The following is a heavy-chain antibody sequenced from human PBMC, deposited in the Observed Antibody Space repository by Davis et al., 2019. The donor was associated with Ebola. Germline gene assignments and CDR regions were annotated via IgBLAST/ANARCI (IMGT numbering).Heavy chain of an antibody. V-gene: IGHV4-34*01. CDR2: INHRGST. Sequence: SETLSLTCAVYVGSFSGYYWTWIRQPPGKGLEWIGEINHRGSTNYNPSLKSRVTISVDTSKNQFSLRLSSVTAADTAVYHCARVNGDYYYYGMDVWGQGTTVTVSS. CDR3: ARVNGDYYYYGMDV. CDR1: VGSFSGYY. D-gene: IGHD4-17*01. J-gene: IGHJ6*02.